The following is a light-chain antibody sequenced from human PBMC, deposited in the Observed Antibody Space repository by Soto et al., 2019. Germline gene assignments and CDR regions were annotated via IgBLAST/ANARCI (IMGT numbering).Light chain of an antibody. CDR2: DDN. Sequence: YELTQPPSVSVAPGQTARISCGGNDIASKGVHWSQQKPGQAPVLVVYDDNDRPSGIPERLSGSNSGDTATLTISRVEAGDEADYYCQVWDSSSDHYVFGSGTKVTVL. CDR3: QVWDSSSDHYV. CDR1: DIASKG. V-gene: IGLV3-21*02. J-gene: IGLJ1*01.